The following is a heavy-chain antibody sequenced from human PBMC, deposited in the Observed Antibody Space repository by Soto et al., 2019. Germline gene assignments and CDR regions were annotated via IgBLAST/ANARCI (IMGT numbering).Heavy chain of an antibody. CDR1: GGSISSGGYS. V-gene: IGHV4-30-2*01. D-gene: IGHD3-22*01. CDR2: IYHSGST. CDR3: ARTYDSSGYYGYYFDY. Sequence: QLQLQESGSGLVKPSQTLSLTCAVSGGSISSGGYSWSWIRQPPGKGLEWIGYIYHSGSTYYNPSLKSRVTISVDRSKNQFSLKLSSVTAADTAVYYCARTYDSSGYYGYYFDYWGQGTLVTVSS. J-gene: IGHJ4*02.